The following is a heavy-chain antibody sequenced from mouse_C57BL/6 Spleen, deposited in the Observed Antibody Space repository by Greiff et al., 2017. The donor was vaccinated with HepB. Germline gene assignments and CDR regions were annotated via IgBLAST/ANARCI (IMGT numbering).Heavy chain of an antibody. V-gene: IGHV1-15*01. CDR1: GYTFTDYD. CDR3: TRRSPYYFFDY. CDR2: IDPETGGT. J-gene: IGHJ2*01. D-gene: IGHD2-10*01. Sequence: VQLQQSGAELVRPGASVTLSCKASGYTFTDYDMHWVKQTPVHGLEWIGAIDPETGGTAYNQKFKGKAILTADKSSSTAYMELRSLTSEDSAVYYCTRRSPYYFFDYWGQGTTLTVSS.